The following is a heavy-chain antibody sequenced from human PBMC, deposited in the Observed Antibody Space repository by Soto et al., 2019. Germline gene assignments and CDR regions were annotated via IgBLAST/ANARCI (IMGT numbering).Heavy chain of an antibody. J-gene: IGHJ6*03. Sequence: GASVKVSCKASGGTFSSYTISWVRQAPGQGLEWMGRIIPILGIANYAQKFQGRVTITADKSTSTAYMELSSLRSEDTAVYYCARDPLGNYDILTMNYYYYYMDGWGKGTTVTVSS. D-gene: IGHD3-9*01. CDR1: GGTFSSYT. CDR2: IIPILGIA. CDR3: ARDPLGNYDILTMNYYYYYMDG. V-gene: IGHV1-69*04.